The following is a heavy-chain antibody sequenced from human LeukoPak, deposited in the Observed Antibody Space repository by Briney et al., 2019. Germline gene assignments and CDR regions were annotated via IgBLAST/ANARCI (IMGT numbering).Heavy chain of an antibody. J-gene: IGHJ3*02. CDR1: GGSISSYY. V-gene: IGHV4-59*08. CDR3: ARPLMVRGVHAFDI. CDR2: IYYSGST. D-gene: IGHD3-10*01. Sequence: PSETLSLTCTVSGGSISSYYWSWIRQPPGKGLEGIGYIYYSGSTNYNPSLKSRVTISVDTSKNQFSLKLSSVTAADTAVYYCARPLMVRGVHAFDIWGQGTMVTVSS.